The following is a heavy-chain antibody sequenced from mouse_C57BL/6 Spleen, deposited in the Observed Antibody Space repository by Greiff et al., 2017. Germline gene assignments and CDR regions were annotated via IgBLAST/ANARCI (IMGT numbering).Heavy chain of an antibody. CDR3: ARRELRYAMDY. CDR2: ISSGSSTI. D-gene: IGHD1-1*01. J-gene: IGHJ4*01. CDR1: GFTFSDSG. V-gene: IGHV5-17*01. Sequence: EVKLMESGGGLVKPGGSLKLSCAASGFTFSDSGMHWVRQAPEKGLEWVAYISSGSSTIYYADTVKGRFTISRDNAKNTLFLQMTSLRSEDTAMYYCARRELRYAMDYWGQGTSVTVSS.